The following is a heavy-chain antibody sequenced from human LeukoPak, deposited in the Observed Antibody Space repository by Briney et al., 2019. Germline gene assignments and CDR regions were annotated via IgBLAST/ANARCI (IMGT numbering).Heavy chain of an antibody. CDR3: ARADDCSGGTCSLDF. J-gene: IGHJ4*02. CDR2: IHYFGST. CDR1: GDSVGGYD. V-gene: IGHV4-59*02. D-gene: IGHD2-15*01. Sequence: SETLSLTCTVSGDSVGGYDWAWIRQSPGKGLEFIGYIHYFGSTTYNPSLKSRVTISLDTSRNQLSLKLSSVTAADSAVYYCARADDCSGGTCSLDFWGRGTLVTVSS.